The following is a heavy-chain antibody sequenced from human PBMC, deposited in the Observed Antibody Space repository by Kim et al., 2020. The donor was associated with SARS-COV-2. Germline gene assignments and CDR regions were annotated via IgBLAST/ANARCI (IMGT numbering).Heavy chain of an antibody. CDR1: GFTFSKYG. CDR3: AKVFELGPSIYWYFAL. D-gene: IGHD1-26*01. CDR2: VSYDGSIK. J-gene: IGHJ2*01. Sequence: GGSLRLSCAASGFTFSKYGMHWVRQAPGKGLEWVAVVSYDGSIKYYTESVKGRFTISRDNSEDTLHLQMDSLRPEDTAVYYCAKVFELGPSIYWYFALWGRGTLVTASS. V-gene: IGHV3-30*18.